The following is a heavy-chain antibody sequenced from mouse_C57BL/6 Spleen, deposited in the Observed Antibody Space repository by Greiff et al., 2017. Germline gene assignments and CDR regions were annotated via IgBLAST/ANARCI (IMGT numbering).Heavy chain of an antibody. D-gene: IGHD2-4*01. Sequence: QVQLQQPGTELVKPGASVKLSCKASGYTFTSYWMHWVKQRHGQGLEWIGNIKPSNGGTNYNEKFNSKATLTVDKSSSTAYMQLSSLTSEDSAVYYCARCHDYASDFDYWGQGTTLTVSS. V-gene: IGHV1-53*01. CDR1: GYTFTSYW. CDR2: IKPSNGGT. CDR3: ARCHDYASDFDY. J-gene: IGHJ2*01.